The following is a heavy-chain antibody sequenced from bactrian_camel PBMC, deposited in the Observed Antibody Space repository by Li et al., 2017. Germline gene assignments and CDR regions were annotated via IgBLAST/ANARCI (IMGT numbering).Heavy chain of an antibody. CDR1: GFTFSNYA. J-gene: IGHJ4*01. CDR2: INSGGGST. Sequence: VQLVESGGGLVQPGGSLRLSCAASGFTFSNYAMGWVRQAPGKGLEWVSGINSGGGSTNYANSVKGRFTISKDNARNTLYLQMNNLKPEDTAMYYCASDPSLFDAACPHISDYWDLSAIWGRGTQVTVS. V-gene: IGHV3S42*01. CDR3: ASDPSLFDAACPHISDYWDLSAI. D-gene: IGHD2*01.